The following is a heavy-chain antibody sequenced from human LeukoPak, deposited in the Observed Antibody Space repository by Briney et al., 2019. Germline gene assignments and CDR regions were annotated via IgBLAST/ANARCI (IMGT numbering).Heavy chain of an antibody. D-gene: IGHD4-17*01. CDR3: ARGLRDPFFDY. V-gene: IGHV4-61*02. CDR2: ISSSGST. J-gene: IGHJ4*02. Sequence: SETLSLTCTVSGDSISSGDYYWSWIRQPAGKGLEWIGRISSSGSTNYNPSLKSRVTISVDTSKNQFSLKLSSVTAADTAVYYCARGLRDPFFDYWGQGTLVTVSS. CDR1: GDSISSGDYY.